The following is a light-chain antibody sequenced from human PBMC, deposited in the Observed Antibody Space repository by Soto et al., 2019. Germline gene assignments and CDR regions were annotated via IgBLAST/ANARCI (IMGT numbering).Light chain of an antibody. CDR2: XAS. CDR1: QDVXTG. V-gene: IGKV1-5*03. J-gene: IGKJ1*01. CDR3: QQYNTFWT. Sequence: IQMTQCPATLSGSVGDRGTITCRASQDVXTGLAWYKWRPGKAPKLLIYXASILESGVPSMFSGSGYGTEFTITISRLQPYYVATYYCQQYNTFWTFGQGTKVDIK.